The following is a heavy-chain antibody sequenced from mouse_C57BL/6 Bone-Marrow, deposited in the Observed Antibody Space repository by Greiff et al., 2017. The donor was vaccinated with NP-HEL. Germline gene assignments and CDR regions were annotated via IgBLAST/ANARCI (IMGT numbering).Heavy chain of an antibody. V-gene: IGHV7-1*01. CDR1: GFTFSDFY. Sequence: EVQVVESGAGLVQSGRSLRLSCATSGFTFSDFYMEWVRQAPGKGLEWIAASRNKANDYTSEYSVSVKGRFVVSSDTSQSILYLQMNAQRTEDTAIYYCARDADGGSYVAMDYWGQGTSVTVSS. CDR3: ARDADGGSYVAMDY. CDR2: SRNKANDYTS. J-gene: IGHJ4*01. D-gene: IGHD1-1*02.